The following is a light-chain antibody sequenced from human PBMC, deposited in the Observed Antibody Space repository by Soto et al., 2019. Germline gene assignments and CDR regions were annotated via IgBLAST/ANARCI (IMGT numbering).Light chain of an antibody. V-gene: IGKV3-15*01. J-gene: IGKJ4*01. Sequence: EMVITQSPATLSVSPGGRATLSRRASQSISSNLAWYQQKPGQAPRLLMFRTSSRATGFPARFSGSGSGTEFNLTISSLQSEDFGVYYCQHRSNWPLTFGGGTKVDIK. CDR3: QHRSNWPLT. CDR2: RTS. CDR1: QSISSN.